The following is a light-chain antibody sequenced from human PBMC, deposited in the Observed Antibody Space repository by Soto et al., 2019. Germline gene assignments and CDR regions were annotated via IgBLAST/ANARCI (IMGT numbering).Light chain of an antibody. CDR3: QHYYTAYSPWT. CDR2: KAS. J-gene: IGKJ1*01. Sequence: GDRVTITCRTSQSISTWLAWFQQKPGKAPNVLIYKASNLGSGVPSRFSGSGSGTEFTLTITSLQPDEFATYYCQHYYTAYSPWTFGQGTKVEIK. CDR1: QSISTW. V-gene: IGKV1-5*03.